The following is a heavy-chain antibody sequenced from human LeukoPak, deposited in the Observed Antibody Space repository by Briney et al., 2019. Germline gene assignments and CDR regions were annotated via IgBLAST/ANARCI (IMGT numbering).Heavy chain of an antibody. CDR3: AKDCCSGGSCYLDY. CDR2: VSGSGGST. Sequence: GGSLRLSCAATGFTFSSYAMSWVRQAPGKGLEWVSAVSGSGGSTYYADSVKGRFTISRDNSKNTLYLQMNSLRAEDTAVYYCAKDCCSGGSCYLDYWGQGTLVTVSS. J-gene: IGHJ4*02. D-gene: IGHD2-15*01. V-gene: IGHV3-23*01. CDR1: GFTFSSYA.